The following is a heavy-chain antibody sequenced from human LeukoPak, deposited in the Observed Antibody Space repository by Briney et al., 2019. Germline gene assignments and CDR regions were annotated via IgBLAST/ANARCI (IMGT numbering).Heavy chain of an antibody. CDR1: GGSISSCSYY. J-gene: IGHJ4*02. D-gene: IGHD5-18*01. V-gene: IGHV4-39*01. CDR2: IYYSGST. CDR3: ARLTWIQLWQARYYFDY. Sequence: SETLSLTCTVSGGSISSCSYYWGWIRQPPGKGLEWIGSIYYSGSTYYNPSLKSRVTISVDTSKNQFSLKLSSVTAADTAVYYCARLTWIQLWQARYYFDYWGQGTLVTVSS.